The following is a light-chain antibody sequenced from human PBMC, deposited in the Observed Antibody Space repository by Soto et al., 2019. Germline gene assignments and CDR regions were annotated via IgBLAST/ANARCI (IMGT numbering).Light chain of an antibody. CDR2: GNI. CDR1: SSNIGAGYE. V-gene: IGLV1-40*01. CDR3: QSNESSLSGVV. Sequence: QSVLTQPPSVSGSPGPRVTSSCPGRSSNIGAGYEAHWYEQLPGTAPKLLIYGNIYRPSGVPDRFSGSKSGTSVSLAITGLRAEDEADYHCQSNESSLSGVVFGGGTKLTVL. J-gene: IGLJ2*01.